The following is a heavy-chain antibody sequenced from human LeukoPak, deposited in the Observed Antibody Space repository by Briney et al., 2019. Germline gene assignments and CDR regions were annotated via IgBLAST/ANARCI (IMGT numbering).Heavy chain of an antibody. CDR1: GYTFTSYG. Sequence: ASVKVSCKASGYTFTSYGISWVRQAPGQGLEWMGWISAYNGNTNYAQKLRGRVTMTTDTSTSTAYMELRSLRSDDTAVYYCAGDAAPGGYSYGPASGYWGQGTLVTVSS. CDR3: AGDAAPGGYSYGPASGY. J-gene: IGHJ4*02. D-gene: IGHD5-18*01. V-gene: IGHV1-18*01. CDR2: ISAYNGNT.